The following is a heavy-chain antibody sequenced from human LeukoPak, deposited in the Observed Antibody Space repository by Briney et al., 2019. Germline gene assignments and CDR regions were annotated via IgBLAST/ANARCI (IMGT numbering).Heavy chain of an antibody. CDR2: ISNSGTT. Sequence: SETLSLTCTVSGGSISTYFWTWIRQPPGKRLEWIGYISNSGTTNYNPSLKSRVTISVDTSENQFSLKVTSVTAADTAVYYCARGALTGPFYFDYWGQGTLVTVSS. J-gene: IGHJ4*02. D-gene: IGHD3-9*01. V-gene: IGHV4-59*01. CDR1: GGSISTYF. CDR3: ARGALTGPFYFDY.